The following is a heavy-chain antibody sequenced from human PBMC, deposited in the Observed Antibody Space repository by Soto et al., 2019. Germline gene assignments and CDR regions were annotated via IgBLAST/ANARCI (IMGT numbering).Heavy chain of an antibody. CDR2: IKQDGSEK. J-gene: IGHJ4*03. V-gene: IGHV3-7*03. CDR3: SKNNRCWSSTNRFVFGF. CDR1: GFTFINYG. Sequence: GGSLRLSCAASGFTFINYGMSWVRQAPGKGLEWVANIKQDGSEKYYVDYVKGRFTISRDNAKNSLALHMNSLRAEDTAVYYCSKNNRCWSSTNRFVFGFWGQGSLVTVPS. D-gene: IGHD2-2*01.